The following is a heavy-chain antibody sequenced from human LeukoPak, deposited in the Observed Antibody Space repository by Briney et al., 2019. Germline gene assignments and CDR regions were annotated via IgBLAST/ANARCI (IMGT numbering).Heavy chain of an antibody. Sequence: ASVKVSCKASGYTFTSYYMHWVRQAPGQGLEWMGIINPSGGSTSYAQKFQGRVTMTRDTSTSTVYVELSSLRSEDTAVYYCARDDPVAAAGTGYFDYWGQGTLVTVSS. J-gene: IGHJ4*02. CDR3: ARDDPVAAAGTGYFDY. CDR2: INPSGGST. D-gene: IGHD6-13*01. CDR1: GYTFTSYY. V-gene: IGHV1-46*01.